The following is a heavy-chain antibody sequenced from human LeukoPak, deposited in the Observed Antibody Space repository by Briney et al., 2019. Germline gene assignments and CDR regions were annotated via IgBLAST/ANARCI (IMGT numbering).Heavy chain of an antibody. CDR3: ARERGYSYGYYYYYYMDV. D-gene: IGHD5-18*01. CDR2: INPSGGST. Sequence: ASVKVSCKASGYSFTSYYMHWVRQAPGQGLEWMGIINPSGGSTSYAQKFQGRVTMTRDTSTSTVYMELSSLRSEDTAVYYCARERGYSYGYYYYYYMDVWGKGTTVTVSS. J-gene: IGHJ6*03. CDR1: GYSFTSYY. V-gene: IGHV1-46*01.